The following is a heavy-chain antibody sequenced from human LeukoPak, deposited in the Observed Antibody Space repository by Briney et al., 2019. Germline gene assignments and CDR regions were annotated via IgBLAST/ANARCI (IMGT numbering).Heavy chain of an antibody. CDR3: AKYLVVSTSFFDY. CDR1: GFAFSSYA. CDR2: ISGSGGIT. J-gene: IGHJ4*02. Sequence: GGSLRLSCAASGFAFSSYAMTWVRQAPGKGLEWVSTISGSGGITHYAGSVQGRFTISRDNSKNTLYLQMNSLRAEDTAVYYCAKYLVVSTSFFDYWGQGTLVAVSS. D-gene: IGHD5/OR15-5a*01. V-gene: IGHV3-23*01.